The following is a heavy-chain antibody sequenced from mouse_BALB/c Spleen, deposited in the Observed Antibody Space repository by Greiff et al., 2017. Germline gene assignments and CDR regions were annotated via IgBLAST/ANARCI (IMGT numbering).Heavy chain of an antibody. D-gene: IGHD1-1*01. CDR2: ISSGGSYT. J-gene: IGHJ2*01. CDR3: ARKPYYYGSPYFDY. CDR1: GFTFSSYA. Sequence: EVMLVESGGGLVKPGGSLKLSCAASGFTFSSYAMSWVRQSPEKRLEWVAEISSGGSYTYYPDTVTGRFTISRDNAKNTLYLEMSSLRSEDTAMYYCARKPYYYGSPYFDYWGQGTTLTVSS. V-gene: IGHV5-9-4*01.